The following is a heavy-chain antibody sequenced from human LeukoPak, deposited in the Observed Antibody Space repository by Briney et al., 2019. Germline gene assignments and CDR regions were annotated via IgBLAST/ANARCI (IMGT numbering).Heavy chain of an antibody. CDR1: GGSFSGYY. J-gene: IGHJ4*02. CDR2: IKHSGST. V-gene: IGHV4-34*01. CDR3: ARARAMVDY. D-gene: IGHD5-18*01. Sequence: SETLSLTCAVYGGSFSGYYWSWIRQPPGKGLEWIGEIKHSGSTNYNPSLKSRVTISVDTSKNQFSLKLSSVTAADTAVYYCARARAMVDYWGQGTLVTVSS.